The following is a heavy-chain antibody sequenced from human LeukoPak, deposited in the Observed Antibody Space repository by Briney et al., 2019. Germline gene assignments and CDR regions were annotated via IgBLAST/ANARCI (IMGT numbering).Heavy chain of an antibody. V-gene: IGHV1-69*01. CDR1: GGTFSSYA. Sequence: GASVRVSCKASGGTFSSYAISWVRQAPGQGLEWMGGIIPIFGTANYAQKFQGRVTITADESTSTAYMELSSLRSEDTAVYYCARVGAVAHWFDPWGQGTLVTDSS. D-gene: IGHD6-19*01. CDR2: IIPIFGTA. J-gene: IGHJ5*02. CDR3: ARVGAVAHWFDP.